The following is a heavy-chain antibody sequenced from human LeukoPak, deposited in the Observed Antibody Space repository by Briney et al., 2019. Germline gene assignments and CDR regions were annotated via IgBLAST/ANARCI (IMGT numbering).Heavy chain of an antibody. V-gene: IGHV3-21*01. D-gene: IGHD6-19*01. J-gene: IGHJ4*02. Sequence: PGGSLRLSCAASVFAFSSYSMNWVRQAPSSSSSYIYYADSVKGRFTISRDNAKNSLYLQMNSLRAEDTAVYYCASEYGGSGWGDYWGQGTLVTVSS. CDR2: SSSSYI. CDR1: VFAFSSYS. CDR3: ASEYGGSGWGDY.